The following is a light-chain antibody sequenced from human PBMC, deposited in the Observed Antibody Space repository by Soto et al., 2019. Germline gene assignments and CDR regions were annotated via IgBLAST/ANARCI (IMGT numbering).Light chain of an antibody. J-gene: IGKJ1*01. Sequence: EIVMTQSPGTLSVSPGEGATLSCRASQSVSSNVAWYQQKPGQAPRLLIYGTSSRDTGIPDRFSGTGSGTDFTLTISGLQPDDFATYYCQQYNNYSNNFGQGTKVDIK. V-gene: IGKV3D-15*01. CDR1: QSVSSN. CDR3: QQYNNYSNN. CDR2: GTS.